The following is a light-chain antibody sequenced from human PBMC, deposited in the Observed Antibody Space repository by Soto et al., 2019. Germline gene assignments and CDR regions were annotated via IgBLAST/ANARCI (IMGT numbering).Light chain of an antibody. CDR3: SSYAGSNNFVV. V-gene: IGLV2-8*01. CDR1: SSDVGGYNS. J-gene: IGLJ2*01. CDR2: EVS. Sequence: QSALTQPPSASGSPGQSVTISCTGTSSDVGGYNSVSWYQQHPGKAPKLMIYEVSKRPSGVPDRFSGSKSGNTASLTVSGLQAEDEADYYCSSYAGSNNFVVFGGGTKPTVL.